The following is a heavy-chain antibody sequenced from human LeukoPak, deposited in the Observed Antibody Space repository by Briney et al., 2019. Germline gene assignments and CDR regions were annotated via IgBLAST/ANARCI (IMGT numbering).Heavy chain of an antibody. D-gene: IGHD3-10*01. J-gene: IGHJ5*02. CDR1: GFTFNIYA. CDR3: ARDRPNYHEDNGHYYQRDGDH. Sequence: GGSLRPSCAASGFTFNIYAMSWVRLAPGKGLQWVASMCGSAGCTFYADSVKGRFTISRDNSKNTLFLQMDSLRAEDTAIYYCARDRPNYHEDNGHYYQRDGDHLCQGTLVTVSS. CDR2: MCGSAGCT. V-gene: IGHV3-23*01.